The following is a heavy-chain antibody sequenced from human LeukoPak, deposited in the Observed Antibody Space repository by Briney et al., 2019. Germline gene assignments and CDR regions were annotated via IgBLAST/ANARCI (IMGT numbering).Heavy chain of an antibody. J-gene: IGHJ3*02. D-gene: IGHD2-21*02. CDR1: GGSISGHY. Sequence: ASETLSLTCTVSGGSISGHYWGWIRQPPGKGLERIGYIYYKGNTNYNPSLKSRVTILLDTSKNQFSLKLSSVTAADTAVYYCARLLVVVTPDAFDIWGQGTMVTVSS. V-gene: IGHV4-59*08. CDR3: ARLLVVVTPDAFDI. CDR2: IYYKGNT.